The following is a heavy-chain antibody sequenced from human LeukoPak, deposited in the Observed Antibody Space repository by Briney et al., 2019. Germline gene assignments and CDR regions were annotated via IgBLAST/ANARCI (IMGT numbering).Heavy chain of an antibody. CDR1: GITSDDYG. V-gene: IGHV3-20*01. CDR2: INWSGGST. D-gene: IGHD3-10*02. CDR3: TTNVGGVTYYFDY. Sequence: GGSLSHSSAPPGITSDDYGMSWVRQAPGKGREWVSCINWSGGSTGYADSVKGRFTISRDNAKNSLYLQMKRLRPQEIASIYPTTNVGGVTYYFDYWRPGTLVTVSS. J-gene: IGHJ4*02.